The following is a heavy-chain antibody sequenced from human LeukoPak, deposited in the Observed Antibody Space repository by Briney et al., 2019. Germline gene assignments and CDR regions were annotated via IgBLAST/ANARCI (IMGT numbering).Heavy chain of an antibody. CDR1: GFTVSSNY. Sequence: GGSLRLSCAASGFTVSSNYMSWVRQAPGKGLEWVSVIYSGGSTYYADSVKGRFTISRDNSKNTLYLQMNSLRAEDTAVYYCAKSAGGYGSGSSTKFFDYWGQGTLVTVSS. J-gene: IGHJ4*02. V-gene: IGHV3-53*01. D-gene: IGHD3-10*01. CDR2: IYSGGST. CDR3: AKSAGGYGSGSSTKFFDY.